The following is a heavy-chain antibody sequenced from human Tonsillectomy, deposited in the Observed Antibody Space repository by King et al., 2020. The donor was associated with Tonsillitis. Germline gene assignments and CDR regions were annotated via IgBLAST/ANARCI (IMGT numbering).Heavy chain of an antibody. J-gene: IGHJ4*02. CDR2: ISSGSSYI. D-gene: IGHD3-16*01. CDR1: GFTFSSYT. Sequence: VQLVESGGGLVKPGGSLRLSCAASGFTFSSYTMNWVRQAPGKGLEWVSIISSGSSYIYYADSVKGRFTISRDNAKNSLYLQMNSLRAEDTAVYYCAKTPLAVVTVGGVDYWGQGTLVTVSS. V-gene: IGHV3-21*06. CDR3: AKTPLAVVTVGGVDY.